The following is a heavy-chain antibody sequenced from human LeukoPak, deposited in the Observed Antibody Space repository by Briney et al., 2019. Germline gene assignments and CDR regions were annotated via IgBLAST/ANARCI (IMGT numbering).Heavy chain of an antibody. Sequence: NPSETLSLTCTVSGGSISSSSYYWGWIRQPPGKGLEWIGSIYYSGSTYYNPSLKSRVTISVDTSKNQFSLKLSSVTAADTAVYYCARHWGSVVPFDYWGQGTLVTVSS. CDR1: GGSISSSSYY. J-gene: IGHJ4*02. CDR3: ARHWGSVVPFDY. V-gene: IGHV4-39*01. CDR2: IYYSGST. D-gene: IGHD2-15*01.